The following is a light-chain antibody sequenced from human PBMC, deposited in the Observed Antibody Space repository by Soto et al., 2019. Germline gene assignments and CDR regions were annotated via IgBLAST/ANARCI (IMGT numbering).Light chain of an antibody. Sequence: SVLTQPPSASGTPGHRVTISCSGSSCNTGSNIVNWYQQLPGTAPKLLIYSNNQRPSGVPDRFSGSKSGTSASLAISGLQSEDEADYYCAAWDDSLNGHVFGTGTKVT. CDR2: SNN. CDR3: AAWDDSLNGHV. CDR1: SCNTGSNI. J-gene: IGLJ1*01. V-gene: IGLV1-44*01.